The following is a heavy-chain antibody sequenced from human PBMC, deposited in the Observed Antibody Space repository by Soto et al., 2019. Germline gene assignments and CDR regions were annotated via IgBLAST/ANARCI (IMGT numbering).Heavy chain of an antibody. V-gene: IGHV4-61*08. D-gene: IGHD3-16*01. CDR2: VYSTGTT. Sequence: SETLSLTCAVSGDSVSSSDFYWTWIRQPPGKPLEWIGYVYSTGTTNYSPSLKSRVDMSVDTSENQFSLKVRSVTAADAAVYFCAREPFPLYYGMDVWGQGTTVTVSS. CDR3: AREPFPLYYGMDV. J-gene: IGHJ6*02. CDR1: GDSVSSSDFY.